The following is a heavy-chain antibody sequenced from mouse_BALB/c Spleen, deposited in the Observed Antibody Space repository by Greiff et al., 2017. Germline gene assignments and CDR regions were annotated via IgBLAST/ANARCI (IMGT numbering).Heavy chain of an antibody. CDR1: GFTFSSFG. D-gene: IGHD2-1*01. CDR2: ISSGSSTI. Sequence: EVKLMESGGGLVQPGGSRKLSCAASGFTFSSFGMHWVRQAPEKGLEWVAYISSGSSTIYYADTVKGRFTISRDNPKNTLFLQMTSLRSEDTAMYYCARYYYGNYGYYAMDYWGQGTSVTVSS. J-gene: IGHJ4*01. CDR3: ARYYYGNYGYYAMDY. V-gene: IGHV5-17*02.